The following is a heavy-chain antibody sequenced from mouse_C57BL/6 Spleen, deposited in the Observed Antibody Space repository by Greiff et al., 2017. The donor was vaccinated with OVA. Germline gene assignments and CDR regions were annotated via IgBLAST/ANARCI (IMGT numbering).Heavy chain of an antibody. CDR2: ISSGGSYT. D-gene: IGHD1-1*01. J-gene: IGHJ1*03. V-gene: IGHV5-6*01. CDR1: GFTFSSYG. CDR3: ARYDYYVYFDV. Sequence: EVQLVESGGDLVKPGGSLKLSCAASGFTFSSYGMSWVRQTPDKRLEWVATISSGGSYTYYPDSVKGRFTISRDNAKNTLYLQMSSLKSEDTAMYYCARYDYYVYFDVWGTGTTVTVSS.